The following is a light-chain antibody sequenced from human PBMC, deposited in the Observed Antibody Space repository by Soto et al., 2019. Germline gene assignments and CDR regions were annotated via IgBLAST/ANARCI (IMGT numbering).Light chain of an antibody. Sequence: DIQMTQSPSTLSASVGDRVIITCRASQGVGSWLAWYQHKPGKAPKLLIYDASSLESGVPSRFSGSGSGTDFTLTISSLQPDDFATYYCQQYNSYSKWTFGQGTKVDIK. CDR3: QQYNSYSKWT. CDR1: QGVGSW. V-gene: IGKV1-5*01. CDR2: DAS. J-gene: IGKJ1*01.